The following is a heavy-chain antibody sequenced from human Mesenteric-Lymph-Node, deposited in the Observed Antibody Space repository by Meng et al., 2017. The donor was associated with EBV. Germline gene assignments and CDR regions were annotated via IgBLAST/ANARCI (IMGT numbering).Heavy chain of an antibody. CDR1: GFSFNDYT. Sequence: EVQLVESGGAVGQPGGSLRLSCAASGFSFNDYTMHWVRQGPGKGLEWLSLIRWDGAGTYYADSVRGRFIISRDNAKNSLYLQMNSLRAEDTAVYFCASDQQVPFAYWGLGTLGTVSS. CDR3: ASDQQVPFAY. V-gene: IGHV3-43*01. D-gene: IGHD6-13*01. J-gene: IGHJ4*02. CDR2: IRWDGAGT.